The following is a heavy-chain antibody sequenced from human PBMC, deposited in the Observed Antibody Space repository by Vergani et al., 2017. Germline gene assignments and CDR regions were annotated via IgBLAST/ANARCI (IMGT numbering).Heavy chain of an antibody. CDR1: GFTFSSYA. J-gene: IGHJ6*02. Sequence: EVQLLESGGGLVQPGGSLRLSCAASGFTFSSYAMSWVRQAPGKGLEWVSAISGSGGSTYYADSVKGRFTISRDNSKNTLYLQMNSLRAEDTAVYYCAKVVSSGAFDCYCYGMDVWGQGTTVTVSS. CDR3: AKVVSSGAFDCYCYGMDV. D-gene: IGHD6-19*01. CDR2: ISGSGGST. V-gene: IGHV3-23*01.